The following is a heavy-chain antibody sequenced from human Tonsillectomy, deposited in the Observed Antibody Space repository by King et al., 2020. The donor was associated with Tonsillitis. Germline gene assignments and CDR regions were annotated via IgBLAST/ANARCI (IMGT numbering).Heavy chain of an antibody. D-gene: IGHD3-22*01. CDR1: GFTFGDYA. CDR3: TRAADYYDSSGYSGNYFDY. Sequence: QLVQSGGGLVQPGRSLRLSCTASGFTFGDYAMSWFRQVPGKGLEWVGFIRSKAYGGTTEDAASVKGRFTISRDDSKSIAYLQMDSLKTEDTAVYYCTRAADYYDSSGYSGNYFDYWGQGPLVTVSS. J-gene: IGHJ4*02. CDR2: IRSKAYGGTT. V-gene: IGHV3-49*03.